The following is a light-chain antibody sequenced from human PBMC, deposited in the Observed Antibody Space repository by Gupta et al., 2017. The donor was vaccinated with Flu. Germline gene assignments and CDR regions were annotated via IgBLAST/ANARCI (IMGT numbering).Light chain of an antibody. CDR1: QSVSSSS. J-gene: IGKJ1*01. Sequence: GPLSLSPGERATLSCRASQSVSSSSLAWYQQKPGQAPRLLIYAASSRATGIPDRFSGSGSGTEFTLTISRLEPEDFAVYHCQQYTSLPWTFGQGTKVEV. V-gene: IGKV3-20*01. CDR3: QQYTSLPWT. CDR2: AAS.